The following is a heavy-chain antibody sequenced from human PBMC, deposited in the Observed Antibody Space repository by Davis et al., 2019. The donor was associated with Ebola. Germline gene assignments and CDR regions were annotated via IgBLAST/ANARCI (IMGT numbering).Heavy chain of an antibody. CDR3: AKNGHYFYMDV. J-gene: IGHJ6*03. V-gene: IGHV3-23*01. Sequence: GESLKISCAGSGFIFSTYPMSWVRQAPGKGLEWVSAIGRNGDITYYADSVKGRFTISRDNSKNTLYLQMNSLRAEDTALYYCAKNGHYFYMDVWGKGTTVTVSS. CDR2: IGRNGDIT. CDR1: GFIFSTYP.